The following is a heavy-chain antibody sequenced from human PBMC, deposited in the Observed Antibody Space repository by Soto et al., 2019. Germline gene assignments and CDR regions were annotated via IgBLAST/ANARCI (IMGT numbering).Heavy chain of an antibody. V-gene: IGHV4-34*09. CDR3: ARAERPYYGSGFGY. D-gene: IGHD3-10*01. Sequence: SETLSLTCAVYGGSFSGYYWTWIRQPPGTGLEWIGEIYYSGGTHYNPSLKSRVTISLDTSNNQFSLNLSSVTAADTAVYYCARAERPYYGSGFGYWGQGTLVTVS. CDR1: GGSFSGYY. CDR2: IYYSGGT. J-gene: IGHJ4*02.